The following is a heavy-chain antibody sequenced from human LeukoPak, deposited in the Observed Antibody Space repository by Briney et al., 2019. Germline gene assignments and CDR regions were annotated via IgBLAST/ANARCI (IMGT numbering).Heavy chain of an antibody. CDR1: GFTFSSYA. D-gene: IGHD2-15*01. V-gene: IGHV3-23*01. J-gene: IGHJ6*02. CDR3: AKGYCSGGSCYGLGYYYYYGMDV. Sequence: GGSLRLSCAASGFTFSSYAMSWVRQAPGKGLEWVSAISGSGGSTYYADSVKGRFTISRDNSKNTLYLQMNSLRAEDTAVYYCAKGYCSGGSCYGLGYYYYYGMDVWGQGTTVTVSS. CDR2: ISGSGGST.